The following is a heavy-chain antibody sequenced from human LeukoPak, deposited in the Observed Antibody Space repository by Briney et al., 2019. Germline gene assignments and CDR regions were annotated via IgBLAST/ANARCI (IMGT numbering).Heavy chain of an antibody. D-gene: IGHD2-8*02. CDR1: GFTFSSFA. J-gene: IGHJ6*03. Sequence: GGSLRLSCAASGFTFSSFAMTWVRQAPGKGLEWVSTVSGSAGRTDYADSVKGRFTISRDNLKNTVYLQMNGLRAEDTAVYYCAKNRGHCVDGVCHNYYYMDVWGRGTTVTVSS. V-gene: IGHV3-23*01. CDR3: AKNRGHCVDGVCHNYYYMDV. CDR2: VSGSAGRT.